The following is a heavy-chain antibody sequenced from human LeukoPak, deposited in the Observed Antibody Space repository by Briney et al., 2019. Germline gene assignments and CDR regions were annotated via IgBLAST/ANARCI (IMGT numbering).Heavy chain of an antibody. D-gene: IGHD3-22*01. CDR3: ATASTYYSGDAFDI. J-gene: IGHJ3*02. V-gene: IGHV1-24*01. CDR1: GYTLTELS. CDR2: FDPEDGET. Sequence: ASVKVSCKVSGYTLTELSMHWVRQAPGKGLEWMGGFDPEDGETIYAQKFQGRVTMTEDTSTDTAYMELSSLRSEDTAVYYCATASTYYSGDAFDIWGQGTMVTVSS.